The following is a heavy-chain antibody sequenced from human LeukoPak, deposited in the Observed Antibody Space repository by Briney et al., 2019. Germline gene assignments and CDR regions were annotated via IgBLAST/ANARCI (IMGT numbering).Heavy chain of an antibody. D-gene: IGHD2-2*02. V-gene: IGHV3-33*01. CDR2: IWYDGSNK. CDR3: ARDVREQLIYDY. CDR1: GFTFSSYG. J-gene: IGHJ4*02. Sequence: GRSLRLSCAASGFTFSSYGMHWVRQAPGKGLEWVAVIWYDGSNKYYADSVKGRFTISRDNSKNTLYLQMNSLRAEDTAVYYCARDVREQLIYDYWGQGTLVTVSS.